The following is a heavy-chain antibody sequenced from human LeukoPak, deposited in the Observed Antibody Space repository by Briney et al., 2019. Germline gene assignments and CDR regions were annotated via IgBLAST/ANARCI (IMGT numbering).Heavy chain of an antibody. D-gene: IGHD4-23*01. CDR2: IHYSGST. CDR1: GASVPIASHY. Sequence: SETLSLTCTVSGASVPIASHYWAWIRQPPGKGLEWIGSIHYSGSTYYSPSLKSRLTISGDTYKSQSSLKLTFVTAADTAVYYCTRHHDYGDKIDYWGQGTLVTVSS. J-gene: IGHJ4*02. CDR3: TRHHDYGDKIDY. V-gene: IGHV4-39*01.